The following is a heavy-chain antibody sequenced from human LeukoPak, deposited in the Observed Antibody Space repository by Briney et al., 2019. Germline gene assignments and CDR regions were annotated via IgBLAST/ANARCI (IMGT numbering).Heavy chain of an antibody. Sequence: SETLSLPCTVSGGSISSYYWSWIRQPPGKGLEWIGYIYYSGSTNYNPSLKRRVTISVDTSKNQFSLKLSSVTAADTAVYYCARYCSGGSCPNWFDPWGQGTLVTVSS. V-gene: IGHV4-59*01. CDR3: ARYCSGGSCPNWFDP. CDR1: GGSISSYY. CDR2: IYYSGST. D-gene: IGHD2-15*01. J-gene: IGHJ5*02.